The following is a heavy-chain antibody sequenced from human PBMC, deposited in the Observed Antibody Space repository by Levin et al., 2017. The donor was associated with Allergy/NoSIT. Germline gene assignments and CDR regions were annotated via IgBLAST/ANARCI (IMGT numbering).Heavy chain of an antibody. CDR3: ARADNGGSFGY. CDR2: INSDGSST. J-gene: IGHJ4*02. V-gene: IGHV3-74*01. CDR1: GFTFSSYW. Sequence: GGSLRLSCAASGFTFSSYWMHWVRQAPGKGLVWVSRINSDGSSTSYADSVKGRFTISRDNAKNTLYLQMNSLRAEDTAVYYCARADNGGSFGYWGQGTLVTVSS. D-gene: IGHD1-26*01.